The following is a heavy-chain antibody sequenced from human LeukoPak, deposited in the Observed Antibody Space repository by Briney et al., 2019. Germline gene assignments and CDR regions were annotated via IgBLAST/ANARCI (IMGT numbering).Heavy chain of an antibody. CDR1: GGSISSGDYY. V-gene: IGHV4-30-4*01. J-gene: IGHJ4*02. D-gene: IGHD3-9*01. Sequence: PSETLSHTCTVSGGSISSGDYYWSWIRQPPGKGLEWIGYIYYSGSTYYNPSLKSRVTISVDTSKNQFSLKLSSVTAADTAVYYCARELRYFDWLYFDYWGQGTLVTVSS. CDR3: ARELRYFDWLYFDY. CDR2: IYYSGST.